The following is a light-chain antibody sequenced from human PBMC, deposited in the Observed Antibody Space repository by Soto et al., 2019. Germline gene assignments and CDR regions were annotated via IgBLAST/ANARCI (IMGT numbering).Light chain of an antibody. CDR1: QSVLYTSNNKNH. J-gene: IGKJ3*01. Sequence: DIVMTQSPDSLAVSLGERATINCKSSQSVLYTSNNKNHLAWYQQKPGQPPKLLIYWASTRESGVPDRFSGSGSGTDFTLTISSLQAEYVAVYYCHQFYSIPITFGPGTKVDIK. V-gene: IGKV4-1*01. CDR2: WAS. CDR3: HQFYSIPIT.